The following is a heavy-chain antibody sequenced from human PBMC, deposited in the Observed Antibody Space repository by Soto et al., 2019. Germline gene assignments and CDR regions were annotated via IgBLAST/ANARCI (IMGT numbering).Heavy chain of an antibody. V-gene: IGHV3-53*01. CDR3: ARDLPNYYDSSGYAYYYGMDV. CDR1: GFTVSSNY. D-gene: IGHD3-22*01. J-gene: IGHJ6*02. Sequence: GGSLRLSCAASGFTVSSNYMSWVRQAPGKGLEWVSVIYSGGSTYYADSVKGRFTISRDNSKNTLYLQMNSLRAEDTAVYYCARDLPNYYDSSGYAYYYGMDVWGQGTKVTVYS. CDR2: IYSGGST.